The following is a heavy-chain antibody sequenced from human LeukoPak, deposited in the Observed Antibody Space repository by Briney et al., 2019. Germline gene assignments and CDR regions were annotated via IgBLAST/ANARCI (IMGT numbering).Heavy chain of an antibody. Sequence: PSETLSLTCSVSGDSITRYYWTWVRQPPGKGLEWIGYSYYRGSSNYNPSLRSRATISVDPSKTQFSLHLNSVTAADTAVYYCARLLPDLRYDTSGRYTRSFDVWGQGTLVTVSS. D-gene: IGHD3-22*01. CDR3: ARLLPDLRYDTSGRYTRSFDV. J-gene: IGHJ3*01. CDR2: SYYRGSS. CDR1: GDSITRYY. V-gene: IGHV4-59*08.